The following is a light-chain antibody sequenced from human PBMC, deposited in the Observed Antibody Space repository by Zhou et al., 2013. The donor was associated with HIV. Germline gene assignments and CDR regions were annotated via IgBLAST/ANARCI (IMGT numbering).Light chain of an antibody. V-gene: IGKV1-8*01. CDR2: GAS. CDR3: QQYYSYPYT. CDR1: QGSSTY. J-gene: IGKJ2*01. Sequence: AIRMTQSPSSFSASIGDRVNITCRASQGSSTYLAWYQQKPGKAPKVLIYGASTLQSGVPSRFSGSGSGTEFTLTISCLQSEDFATYYCQQYYSYPYTFGQGTKLGI.